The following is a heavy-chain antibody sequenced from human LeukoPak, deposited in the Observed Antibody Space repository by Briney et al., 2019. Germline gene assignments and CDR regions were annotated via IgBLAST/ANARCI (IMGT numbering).Heavy chain of an antibody. Sequence: RGGSLRLSCAASGFTFSNYAMTWVRQAQGKGLQWVSVITDSGGSTYYADSVKGRFAISRDNSKNTLYLQMNSLSAEDTAVYYCATLMRGPTGYSGYGGEDYWGQGTLVTVSS. D-gene: IGHD5-12*01. V-gene: IGHV3-23*01. CDR2: ITDSGGST. CDR1: GFTFSNYA. J-gene: IGHJ4*02. CDR3: ATLMRGPTGYSGYGGEDY.